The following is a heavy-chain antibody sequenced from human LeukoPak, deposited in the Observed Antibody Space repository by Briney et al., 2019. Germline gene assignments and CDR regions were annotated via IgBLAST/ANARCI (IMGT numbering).Heavy chain of an antibody. CDR1: GGPIRSYY. V-gene: IGHV4-4*07. CDR2: TPTSGST. CDR3: AREGSMTARPFVSIDY. D-gene: IGHD6-6*01. J-gene: IGHJ4*02. Sequence: PSETLSLTCTVSGGPIRSYYWSWIRQPAGKGLEWIGRTPTSGSTDYNPSLKSRVTMSVDTSKNQFSLKLRSVTAADTAVYYCAREGSMTARPFVSIDYWGQGTLVTVSA.